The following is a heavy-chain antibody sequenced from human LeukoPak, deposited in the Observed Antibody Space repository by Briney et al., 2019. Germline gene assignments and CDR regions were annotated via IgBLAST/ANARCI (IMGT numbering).Heavy chain of an antibody. D-gene: IGHD1-26*01. CDR3: AKGGATRGRFEN. V-gene: IGHV3-7*01. J-gene: IGHJ4*02. Sequence: GGSLRLSCAASGFPLDVQTMSWVRQAPGQGLDWVASMKEDGSEIYYVDFGKGRFTISRDNHKNSLYRQMNSLRGEDTAVYYCAKGGATRGRFENWGPGTLVIVSS. CDR2: MKEDGSEI. CDR1: GFPLDVQT.